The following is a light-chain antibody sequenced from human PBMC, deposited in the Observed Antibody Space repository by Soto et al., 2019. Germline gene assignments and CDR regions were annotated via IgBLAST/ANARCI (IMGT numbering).Light chain of an antibody. J-gene: IGLJ2*01. CDR1: SSNIGANT. CDR2: GNS. V-gene: IGLV1-40*01. Sequence: QSVLSQSPSASGAPGQRVTISCSGSSSNIGANTVSWHQQLPGAAPKVLIYGNSNRPSGVPDRFSGSKSGTSASLAITGLQAEDEADYYCQSYDSSLSGVVFGGGTKLTVL. CDR3: QSYDSSLSGVV.